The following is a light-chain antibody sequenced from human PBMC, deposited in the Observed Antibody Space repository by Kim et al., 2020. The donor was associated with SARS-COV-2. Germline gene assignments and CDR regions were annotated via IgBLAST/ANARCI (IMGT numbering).Light chain of an antibody. V-gene: IGLV3-1*01. CDR1: NLGYKQ. CDR3: LAWDSSTARL. J-gene: IGLJ3*02. CDR2: QAK. Sequence: PGETASLSLSGDNLGYKQSSWYQQRPGQSPVLLIYQAKRRPSGIPQRCSGSNAVNTATLSLSGTQSMDEADYFCLAWDSSTARLFGGGTQLT.